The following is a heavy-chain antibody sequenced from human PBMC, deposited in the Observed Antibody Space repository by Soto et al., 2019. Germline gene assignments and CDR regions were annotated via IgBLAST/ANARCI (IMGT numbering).Heavy chain of an antibody. CDR3: ARGGGVAGRPHNYYYGMDV. D-gene: IGHD2-15*01. Sequence: SQRSFCGASVCNGGNIYVSGVRQNQGKGLEWVSVIYTDGSTYYADSVKGRFIISRDNSRNTVYLQTNSLRAEDTAVYYCARGGGVAGRPHNYYYGMDVWGQGTMVTGSS. J-gene: IGHJ6*02. CDR2: IYTDGST. V-gene: IGHV3-53*01. CDR1: VCNGGNIY.